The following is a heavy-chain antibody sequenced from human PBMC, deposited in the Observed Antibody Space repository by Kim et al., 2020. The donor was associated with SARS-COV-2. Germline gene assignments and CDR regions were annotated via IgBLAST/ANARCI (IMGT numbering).Heavy chain of an antibody. Sequence: GGSLRLSCAASGFSVTKDYLTWVRQAPGKGLEWVSVIYSGGSTYYADSVQGRFIISRDSSKNTLNLQMNSLRVEDTAVYYCAPLAPPPGFRSAWGQGTL. D-gene: IGHD3-10*01. CDR1: GFSVTKDY. CDR3: APLAPPPGFRSA. CDR2: IYSGGST. V-gene: IGHV3-53*01. J-gene: IGHJ5*02.